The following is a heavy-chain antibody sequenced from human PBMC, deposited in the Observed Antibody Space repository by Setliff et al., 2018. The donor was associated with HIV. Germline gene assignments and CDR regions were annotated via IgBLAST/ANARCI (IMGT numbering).Heavy chain of an antibody. CDR2: VNPSDSDT. V-gene: IGHV5-51*01. Sequence: PGESLKISCEGSGYSFTSQWIVWVRQMPGKGLEWMGIVNPSDSDTRYSPSFQGQVTISVDKSINTAYLQWSSLKTSDTAIYYCARFTGDPGPFDYWGQGTLVTVSS. J-gene: IGHJ4*02. CDR3: ARFTGDPGPFDY. D-gene: IGHD7-27*01. CDR1: GYSFTSQW.